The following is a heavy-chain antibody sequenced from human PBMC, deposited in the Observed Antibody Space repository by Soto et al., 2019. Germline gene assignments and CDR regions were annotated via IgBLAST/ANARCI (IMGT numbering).Heavy chain of an antibody. CDR2: FDPEDGET. CDR1: GYTLTELS. CDR3: ATDSGLAAAGTRYYYYYYMDV. V-gene: IGHV1-24*01. J-gene: IGHJ6*03. D-gene: IGHD6-13*01. Sequence: ASVKVSCKVSGYTLTELSMHWVRQAPGKGLEWMGGFDPEDGETIYEQKFQGRVTMTEDTSTDTAYMELSSLRSEDTAVYYCATDSGLAAAGTRYYYYYYMDVWGKGTTVTVSS.